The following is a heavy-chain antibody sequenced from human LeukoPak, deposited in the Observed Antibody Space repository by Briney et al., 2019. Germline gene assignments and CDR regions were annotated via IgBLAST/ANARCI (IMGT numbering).Heavy chain of an antibody. V-gene: IGHV3-23*01. CDR3: AKGDRGHCTGVKCYPFDY. J-gene: IGHJ4*02. CDR2: ITGTGGRGGI. D-gene: IGHD2-8*02. Sequence: QAGGSLRLSCVASGFTYANYAMNWVRQAPGKRLEWVASITGTGGRGGIYYADSVKGRFTISRDNSKNTLLLQMSSLRAEDTAVYHCAKGDRGHCTGVKCYPFDYWGQGTVVTVSS. CDR1: GFTYANYA.